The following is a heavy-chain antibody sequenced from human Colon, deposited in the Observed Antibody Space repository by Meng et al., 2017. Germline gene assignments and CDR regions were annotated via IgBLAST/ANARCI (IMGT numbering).Heavy chain of an antibody. Sequence: AQIQQGGAGLLKPSETLSLTCAVSGGSFSGFYWSWIRQPPGKGLEWIGEIDHFGISYYNSSLKGRLTMSVDTSKKQISLTLTSVTAADTAVYYCAAGLRHGDWFDPWGPGTLVTVSS. CDR1: GGSFSGFY. CDR3: AAGLRHGDWFDP. V-gene: IGHV4-34*02. J-gene: IGHJ5*02. CDR2: IDHFGIS. D-gene: IGHD4-17*01.